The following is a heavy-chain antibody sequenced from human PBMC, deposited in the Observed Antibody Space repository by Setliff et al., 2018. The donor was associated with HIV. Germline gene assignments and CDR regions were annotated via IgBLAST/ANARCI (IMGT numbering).Heavy chain of an antibody. J-gene: IGHJ5*02. V-gene: IGHV4-39*07. Sequence: SETLSLTCTVSGDSVSAFNYYWGWIRRPPGKGLEWIGSIFYTGTTYLNPSLKSRVTMSVDTSKKQFSLRLSSVTAADSAVYYCARRGNDYLWRNWFDPWGQGTLVTVSS. CDR1: GDSVSAFNYY. D-gene: IGHD4-17*01. CDR2: IFYTGTT. CDR3: ARRGNDYLWRNWFDP.